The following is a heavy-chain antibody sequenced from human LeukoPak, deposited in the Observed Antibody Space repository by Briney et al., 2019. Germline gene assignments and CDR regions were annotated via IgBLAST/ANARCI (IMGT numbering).Heavy chain of an antibody. CDR3: AKDYYYGSGSYWGAFDI. Sequence: ETLSLTCTVSGYSISSGYYWGWIRQAPGKWLEWVSAIRGSGDSTYYADSVKGRFTISRDNSKNTLYLQMNSLRAEDTAVYYCAKDYYYGSGSYWGAFDIWGQGTMVTVSS. CDR2: IRGSGDST. CDR1: GYSISSGYY. V-gene: IGHV3-23*01. D-gene: IGHD3-10*01. J-gene: IGHJ3*02.